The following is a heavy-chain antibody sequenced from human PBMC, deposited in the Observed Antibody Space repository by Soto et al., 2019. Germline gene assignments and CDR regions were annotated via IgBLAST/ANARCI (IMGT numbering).Heavy chain of an antibody. D-gene: IGHD3-22*01. V-gene: IGHV4-59*01. J-gene: IGHJ4*02. Sequence: SETLSLTCTVSGDSIRSYYWSWIRQPPGKGLEWIGYIYDSGCTNYNPSLKSRVTISVDTSKSQFSLKLSSVTAADTAVYYCARDRAYYESSGLYFDYWGQGTLVTVSS. CDR3: ARDRAYYESSGLYFDY. CDR2: IYDSGCT. CDR1: GDSIRSYY.